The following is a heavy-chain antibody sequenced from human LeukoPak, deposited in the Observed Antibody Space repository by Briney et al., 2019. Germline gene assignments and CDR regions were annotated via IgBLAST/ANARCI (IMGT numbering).Heavy chain of an antibody. Sequence: PSETLSLTCAVYGGSFSGYYWSWIRQPPGKGLEWIGEINHSGSTNYNPSLKSRVTISVDTSKNQFSLKLSSVTAADTAVYYCARGLWGQPLGWLYDYWGQGTLVTVSS. CDR3: ARGLWGQPLGWLYDY. CDR2: INHSGST. D-gene: IGHD5-12*01. V-gene: IGHV4-34*01. J-gene: IGHJ4*02. CDR1: GGSFSGYY.